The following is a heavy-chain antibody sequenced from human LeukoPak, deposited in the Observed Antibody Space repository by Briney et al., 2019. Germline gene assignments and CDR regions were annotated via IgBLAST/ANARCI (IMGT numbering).Heavy chain of an antibody. CDR3: VGVSGYDLSYGMDV. Sequence: ASVKVSCKASGYTFTSYDIHWVRQATGQGLEWMGWMNPNSGNTGYAQKFQGRVTMTRNTSISTAYMELSSLRSEDTAVYYCVGVSGYDLSYGMDVWGQGTTVTVSS. D-gene: IGHD5-12*01. V-gene: IGHV1-8*01. CDR2: MNPNSGNT. CDR1: GYTFTSYD. J-gene: IGHJ6*02.